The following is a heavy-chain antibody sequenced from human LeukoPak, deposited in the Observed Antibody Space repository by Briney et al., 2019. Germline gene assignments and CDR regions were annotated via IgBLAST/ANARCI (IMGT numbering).Heavy chain of an antibody. Sequence: GGSLRLSCAGSGFTFSSFRMHWVRQGPGKGLVWVSGMNSDGSSIVYADSVKGRFTISRDNAKNMLYLQMNSLRVDDTAVYYCARAEASSWYDWGQGTLVTVSS. CDR1: GFTFSSFR. J-gene: IGHJ4*02. V-gene: IGHV3-74*01. D-gene: IGHD6-13*01. CDR3: ARAEASSWYD. CDR2: MNSDGSSI.